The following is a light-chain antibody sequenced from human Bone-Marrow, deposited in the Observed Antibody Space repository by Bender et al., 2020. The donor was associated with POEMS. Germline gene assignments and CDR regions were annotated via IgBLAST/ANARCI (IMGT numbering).Light chain of an antibody. CDR1: SSDVGAYNY. CDR3: TSYADSASANWL. CDR2: DVS. Sequence: QSALTQPRSVSGSPGQSVTISCAGTSSDVGAYNYVSWYQQHPGRAPKLMIYDVSRRPSGVPARFSGSKSGNTASLAVSGLQAEDEADYYCTSYADSASANWLFGGGTKLTVL. V-gene: IGLV2-11*01. J-gene: IGLJ3*02.